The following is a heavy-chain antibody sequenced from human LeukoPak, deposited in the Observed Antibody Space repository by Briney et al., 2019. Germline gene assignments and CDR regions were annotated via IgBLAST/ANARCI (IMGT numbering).Heavy chain of an antibody. CDR1: GFTFSSYG. J-gene: IGHJ4*02. V-gene: IGHV3-30*02. CDR3: AKDRYSSSWYRGYYFDY. D-gene: IGHD6-13*01. Sequence: GGSLRLSCAASGFTFSSYGMHWVRQAPGKGLEWVAFIRYDGSNKYYADSVKGRFTISRDNSKNTLYLQMNSLRAEDTAVYYCAKDRYSSSWYRGYYFDYWRQGTLVTVSS. CDR2: IRYDGSNK.